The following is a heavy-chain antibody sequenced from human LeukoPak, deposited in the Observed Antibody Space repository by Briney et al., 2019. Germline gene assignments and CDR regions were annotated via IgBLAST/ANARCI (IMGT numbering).Heavy chain of an antibody. CDR3: VREGYYDSGGPFSGYFDY. J-gene: IGHJ4*02. CDR1: GFTFNQYV. D-gene: IGHD3-22*01. V-gene: IGHV3-30*04. CDR2: ISNDGITR. Sequence: GGSLRLSCAASGFTFNQYVIHWARQAPGKGLEWVAVISNDGITRFYATSVKGRCTISRDDSKNMVYLQLSSLRVEDTAVYYCVREGYYDSGGPFSGYFDYWGRGDLVTVSS.